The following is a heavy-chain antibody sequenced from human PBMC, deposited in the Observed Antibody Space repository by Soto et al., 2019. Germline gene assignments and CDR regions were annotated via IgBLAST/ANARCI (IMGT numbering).Heavy chain of an antibody. D-gene: IGHD2-2*01. CDR1: GFVFSSYH. J-gene: IGHJ6*03. Sequence: EVQLVESGGGLVQPGGFPRLSCAASGFVFSSYHMNWVRQAPGKGLEWISYISSSSDNIYYADSVRGRFTISRDNAKNSLYLQMNSLRAEDTAVYYCARDKGYCSSTSCYYDYYMDVWGKGTTVTVSS. V-gene: IGHV3-48*01. CDR3: ARDKGYCSSTSCYYDYYMDV. CDR2: ISSSSDNI.